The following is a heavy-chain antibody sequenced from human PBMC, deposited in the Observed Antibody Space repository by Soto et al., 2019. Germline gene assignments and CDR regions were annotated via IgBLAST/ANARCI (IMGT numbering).Heavy chain of an antibody. Sequence: QVQLVQSGAEVKKPGSSVKVSCKASGGTFSSYTISWVRQAPGQGLEWMGRIIPILGIANYAQKFQGRVTITADKSTSTAYIELSSLRSEDTAVYYCARALDTTTVTTLRYFDLWGRGTLVTVSS. V-gene: IGHV1-69*02. J-gene: IGHJ2*01. CDR3: ARALDTTTVTTLRYFDL. D-gene: IGHD4-17*01. CDR2: IIPILGIA. CDR1: GGTFSSYT.